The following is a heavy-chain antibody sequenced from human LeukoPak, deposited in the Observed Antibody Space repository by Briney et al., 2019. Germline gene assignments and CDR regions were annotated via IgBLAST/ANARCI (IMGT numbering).Heavy chain of an antibody. V-gene: IGHV3-23*01. CDR2: ISGSGGST. Sequence: SCKASGGTFSSYAMSWVRQAPGKGLEWVSAISGSGGSTYYADSVKGRFTISRDNSKNTLYLQMNSLRAEDTAVYYCAKDFDPIVVVIGARGRFWFDPWGQGTLVTVSS. CDR1: GGTFSSYA. CDR3: AKDFDPIVVVIGARGRFWFDP. D-gene: IGHD2-21*01. J-gene: IGHJ5*02.